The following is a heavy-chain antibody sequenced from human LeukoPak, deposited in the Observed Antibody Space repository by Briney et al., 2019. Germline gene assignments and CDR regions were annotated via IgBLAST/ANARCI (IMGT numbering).Heavy chain of an antibody. Sequence: SETLSLTCTVSGGSISSYYWSWIRQPPGKGLVWIGYIYYSGSTNYNPSLKSRVTISVDTSKNQFSLKLSSVTAADTAVYYCARAEKITMIVVDYYFDYWGQGTLVTVSS. V-gene: IGHV4-59*01. D-gene: IGHD3-22*01. CDR1: GGSISSYY. CDR3: ARAEKITMIVVDYYFDY. J-gene: IGHJ4*02. CDR2: IYYSGST.